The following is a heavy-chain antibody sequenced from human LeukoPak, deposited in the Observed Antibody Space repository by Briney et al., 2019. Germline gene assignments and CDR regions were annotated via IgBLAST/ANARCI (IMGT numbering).Heavy chain of an antibody. V-gene: IGHV4-39*07. CDR1: GGSISSTSYH. J-gene: IGHJ3*02. CDR3: VSWLISFLRAGAFDI. D-gene: IGHD3-16*01. Sequence: SETLSLTCTVSGGSISSTSYHWGWIRQPPGKGLEWVGSIYYSGSTNYNPSLKSRVTISVDTSKNQFSLKLSSVTAADTAVYYCVSWLISFLRAGAFDIWGQGTMVTVSS. CDR2: IYYSGST.